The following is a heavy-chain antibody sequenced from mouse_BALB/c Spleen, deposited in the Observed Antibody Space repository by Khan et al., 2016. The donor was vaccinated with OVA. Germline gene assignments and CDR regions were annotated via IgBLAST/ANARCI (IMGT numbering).Heavy chain of an antibody. V-gene: IGHV1S137*01. Sequence: QVRLQQSGAELVRPGVSVTISCKGSGYTFTDFAMHWVKQSHSKSLEWIGVISTYYGDPTYNQKFKDKATMTVDKSSSTAYMELGRLTSEDSAIYYCTRGSGKFRFAYWGQGTLVTVSA. CDR1: GYTFTDFA. J-gene: IGHJ3*01. CDR2: ISTYYGDP. CDR3: TRGSGKFRFAY. D-gene: IGHD1-3*01.